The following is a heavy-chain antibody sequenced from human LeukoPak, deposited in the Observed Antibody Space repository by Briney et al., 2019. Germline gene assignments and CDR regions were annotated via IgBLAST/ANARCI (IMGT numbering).Heavy chain of an antibody. J-gene: IGHJ4*02. CDR1: GFTFSSYA. V-gene: IGHV3-23*01. D-gene: IGHD3-22*01. CDR2: ISGSGGST. CDR3: ARVPHYYDDSGYYG. Sequence: GGSPRLSCAASGFTFSSYAMSWVRQAPGKGLEWVSGISGSGGSTYYADSVKGRFTISRDNSKNTLYLQMNSLRAEDTAVYYCARVPHYYDDSGYYGWGQGTLVTVSS.